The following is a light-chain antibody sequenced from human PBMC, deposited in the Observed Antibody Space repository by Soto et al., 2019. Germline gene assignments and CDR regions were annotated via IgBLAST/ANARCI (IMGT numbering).Light chain of an antibody. CDR1: SSDIGAGYD. J-gene: IGLJ2*01. V-gene: IGLV1-40*01. CDR3: QSYDSSLSGVV. Sequence: QSVLTQPPSVSGAPGQRVTISCTGGSSDIGAGYDVLWYQQFPGTAPKLLIYHNSDRPSGVPDRFSGSKSGTSASLAITGLQAEDEADYYCQSYDSSLSGVVFGGGSKVTVL. CDR2: HNS.